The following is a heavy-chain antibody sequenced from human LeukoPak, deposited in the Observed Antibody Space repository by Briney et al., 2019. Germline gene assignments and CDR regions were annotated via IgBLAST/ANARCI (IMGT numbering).Heavy chain of an antibody. D-gene: IGHD2-21*02. V-gene: IGHV3-23*01. CDR1: GFRFSNYA. CDR3: AKAPLFAAVTVADY. J-gene: IGHJ4*02. Sequence: GGSLRLSCAASGFRFSNYAMSWVRQAPGKGLEWVSVVTANSGSTNYADSVKGRFTISRDNSKDTLYLQMSSLRVEDTAVYYCAKAPLFAAVTVADYWGQGTLVTVSS. CDR2: VTANSGST.